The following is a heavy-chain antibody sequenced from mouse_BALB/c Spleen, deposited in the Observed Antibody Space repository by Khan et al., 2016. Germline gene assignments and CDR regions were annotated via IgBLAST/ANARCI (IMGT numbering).Heavy chain of an antibody. Sequence: QVQLKESGPGLVAPSQSLSITCTVSGFSLTGYGVNWVRQPPGKGLEWLGKIWGDGRTDYNSALKSRVSISKDNSKSQVFLNMNSLQTDDTANYYCASDYDGFAYWGQGTLVIVSA. J-gene: IGHJ3*01. D-gene: IGHD2-12*01. CDR2: IWGDGRT. V-gene: IGHV2-6-7*01. CDR1: GFSLTGYG. CDR3: ASDYDGFAY.